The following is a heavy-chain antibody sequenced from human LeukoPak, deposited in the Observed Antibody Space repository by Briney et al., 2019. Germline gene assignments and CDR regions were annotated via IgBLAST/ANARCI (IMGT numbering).Heavy chain of an antibody. CDR1: GGSISSGGYY. J-gene: IGHJ4*02. Sequence: SQTLSLTCTVSGGSISSGGYYWSWVRQHPGKGLEWLGYIYYSGSTYSHPSLKSRVTISVAASKNQFSLKLSSVTAADTAVYYCARTDDSSGYYVGSYFDYWGQGTLVTVSS. D-gene: IGHD3-22*01. CDR2: IYYSGST. V-gene: IGHV4-31*03. CDR3: ARTDDSSGYYVGSYFDY.